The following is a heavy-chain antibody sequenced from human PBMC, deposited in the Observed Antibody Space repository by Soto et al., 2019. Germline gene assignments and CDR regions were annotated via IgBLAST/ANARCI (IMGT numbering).Heavy chain of an antibody. Sequence: GVSLRLSCAASGFTFSSYAMHWVRQAPGKGLEWVAVISYDGSNKYYADSVKGRFTISRDNSKNTLYLQMNSLRAEDTAVYYWARDLSPAAANMVTAIRFSPHYYYYYGMDVWGKGTTVTVSS. CDR1: GFTFSSYA. J-gene: IGHJ6*04. V-gene: IGHV3-30-3*01. CDR2: ISYDGSNK. CDR3: ARDLSPAAANMVTAIRFSPHYYYYYGMDV. D-gene: IGHD2-21*02.